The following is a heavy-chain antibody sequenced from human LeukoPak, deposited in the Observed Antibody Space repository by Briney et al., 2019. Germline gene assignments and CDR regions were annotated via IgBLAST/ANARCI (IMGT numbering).Heavy chain of an antibody. V-gene: IGHV5-51*01. CDR1: GYPFNSHW. J-gene: IGHJ4*02. D-gene: IGHD2-8*01. Sequence: GESLKVSCKASGYPFNSHWIGWVRQMPGKGLEWMGVIYPDDSYTTYNPSFQGQVSISADKSTSTASLQWSSLKASDSAMYYCVRPRGGDCTNDVCYYFDYWGQGTLVTVSS. CDR2: IYPDDSYT. CDR3: VRPRGGDCTNDVCYYFDY.